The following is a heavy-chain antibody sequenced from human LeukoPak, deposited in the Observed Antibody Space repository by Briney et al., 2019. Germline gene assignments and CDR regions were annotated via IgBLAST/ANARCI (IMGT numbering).Heavy chain of an antibody. J-gene: IGHJ4*02. V-gene: IGHV3-53*01. Sequence: GGSLRLSCAASGFTVSTYYMSWVRQAPGKGLECVSAIYSGGSTYYADSVKGRFTVSRDNSKNKLYLQMNSLRAEDTAMYYCARGLGYCTSTTCLLPFDYWGQGTLVTVSS. CDR2: IYSGGST. D-gene: IGHD2-2*01. CDR3: ARGLGYCTSTTCLLPFDY. CDR1: GFTVSTYY.